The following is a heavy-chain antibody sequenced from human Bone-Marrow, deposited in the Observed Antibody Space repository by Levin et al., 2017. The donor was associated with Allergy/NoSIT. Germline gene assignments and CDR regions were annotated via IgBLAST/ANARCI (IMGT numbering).Heavy chain of an antibody. CDR3: AKRGASYYYGMDL. V-gene: IGHV3-7*01. D-gene: IGHD6-25*01. CDR1: GFAFSSYW. J-gene: IGHJ6*02. CDR2: IKEDGSER. Sequence: ETLSLTCAASGFAFSSYWMSWVRQAPGKGLEWVANIKEDGSERYYVDSVKGRFTISRDNAKNSLYLQMNSLRAEDTAVYYCAKRGASYYYGMDLWGQGTTVTVSS.